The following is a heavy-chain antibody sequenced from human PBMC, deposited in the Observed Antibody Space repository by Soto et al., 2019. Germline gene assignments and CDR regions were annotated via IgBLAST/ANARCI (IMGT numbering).Heavy chain of an antibody. D-gene: IGHD3-9*01. CDR3: AREMTTGSIDY. J-gene: IGHJ4*02. V-gene: IGHV1-24*01. Sequence: GASVKVSCKVSGYTLTELSMHWVRQAPGKGLEWMGGFDAEDGETNYAQKFQGRVTITTDTSTSTAYMELRSLISDDTAVYYCAREMTTGSIDYWGQGTLVTVS. CDR1: GYTLTELS. CDR2: FDAEDGET.